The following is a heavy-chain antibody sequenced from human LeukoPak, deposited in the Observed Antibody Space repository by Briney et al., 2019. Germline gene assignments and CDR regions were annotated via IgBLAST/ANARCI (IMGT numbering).Heavy chain of an antibody. CDR2: INPSGGST. V-gene: IGHV1-46*01. D-gene: IGHD1-14*01. CDR1: GYTFTSYY. J-gene: IGHJ4*02. Sequence: ASVKVSCKVSGYTFTSYYMHWVRQAPGQGLEWMGIINPSGGSTSYAQKFQGRVTMTRDMSTSTVYMELSSLRSEDTAVYYCASGPTGDYFDYWGQGTLVTVSS. CDR3: ASGPTGDYFDY.